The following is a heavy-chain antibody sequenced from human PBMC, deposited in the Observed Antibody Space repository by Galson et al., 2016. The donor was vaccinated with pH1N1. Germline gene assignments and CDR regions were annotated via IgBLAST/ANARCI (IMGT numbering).Heavy chain of an antibody. Sequence: SLRLSCAASGFVFSSCGMNWVRQAPGKGLEWISYISSDGRTIHYADSVRGQSTISRDNGQSSLFLQMHSLRVEDTAVYFCVRDIGLVDWSLLDYWGQGAQVSVSS. V-gene: IGHV3-48*01. CDR2: ISSDGRTI. D-gene: IGHD3/OR15-3a*01. J-gene: IGHJ4*02. CDR3: VRDIGLVDWSLLDY. CDR1: GFVFSSCG.